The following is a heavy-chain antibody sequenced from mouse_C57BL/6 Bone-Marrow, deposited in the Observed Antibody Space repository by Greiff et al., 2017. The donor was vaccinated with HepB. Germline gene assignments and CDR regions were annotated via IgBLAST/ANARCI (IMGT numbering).Heavy chain of an antibody. CDR3: ASGDYEWDWFAY. D-gene: IGHD2-4*01. CDR2: IHPNSGST. J-gene: IGHJ3*01. V-gene: IGHV1-64*01. CDR1: GYTFTSYW. Sequence: QVQLQQPGAELVKPGASVKLSCKASGYTFTSYWMHWVKQRPGQGLEWIGMIHPNSGSTNYNEKFKSKATLTVDKSSSTAYMQLSSLTSEDSAVYYCASGDYEWDWFAYWGQGTLVTVSA.